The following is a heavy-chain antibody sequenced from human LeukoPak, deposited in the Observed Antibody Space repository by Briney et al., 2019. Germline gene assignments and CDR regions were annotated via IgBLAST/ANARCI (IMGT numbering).Heavy chain of an antibody. J-gene: IGHJ5*01. CDR1: GYTFTSYG. V-gene: IGHV1-18*01. Sequence: ASVKVSCKASGYTFTSYGISWVRQAPGQGLEWMGWISAYNGNTNYAQRLQGRVTMTTDTSTSTAYMELRSLRSDDTAVYYCARDITGSGWYRSNLNWFDSWGQGTLVTVSS. CDR3: ARDITGSGWYRSNLNWFDS. CDR2: ISAYNGNT. D-gene: IGHD6-19*01.